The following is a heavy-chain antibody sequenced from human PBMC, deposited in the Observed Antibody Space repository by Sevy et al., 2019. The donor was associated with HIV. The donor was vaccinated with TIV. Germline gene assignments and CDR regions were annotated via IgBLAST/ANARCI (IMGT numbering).Heavy chain of an antibody. D-gene: IGHD3-22*01. J-gene: IGHJ4*02. CDR2: ISYDGNNK. CDR3: ASHYHDSTGYYYPLDY. V-gene: IGHV3-30*04. Sequence: GGSLRLSCTASGFTFSSYAMYWVRQAPGKGLEWVAVISYDGNNKDYADSVKGRFTISRDNSKNTLYLQMNSLRAEDTAVYYCASHYHDSTGYYYPLDYWGQGTLVTVSS. CDR1: GFTFSSYA.